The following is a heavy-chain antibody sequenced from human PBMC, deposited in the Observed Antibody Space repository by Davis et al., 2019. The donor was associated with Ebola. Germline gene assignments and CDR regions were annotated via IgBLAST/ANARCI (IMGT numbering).Heavy chain of an antibody. Sequence: SVKVSCKASGYTFTSYDINWVRQATGQGLEWMGGIIPIFGTANYAQKFQGRVTITADESTSTAYMELSSLRSEDTAVYYCARASNCGGDCYPQDWGQGTLVTVSS. J-gene: IGHJ4*02. CDR1: GYTFTSYD. D-gene: IGHD2-21*02. CDR2: IIPIFGTA. V-gene: IGHV1-69*13. CDR3: ARASNCGGDCYPQD.